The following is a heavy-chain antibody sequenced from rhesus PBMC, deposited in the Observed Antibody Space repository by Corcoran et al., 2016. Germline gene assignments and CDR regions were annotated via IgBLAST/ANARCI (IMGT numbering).Heavy chain of an antibody. Sequence: QVKLQQWGEGLVKPSETLSLTCAVYVVSMSGYSYWNWFSHAPGKGLECMGNIDGKCASCQYNPPLKNRVTIAGDTDKTQFSRSLNSVTAADTGVDYCARGGPPHDAFDFWGQGLRVTVSS. V-gene: IGHV4-73*01. CDR3: ARGGPPHDAFDF. D-gene: IGHD3-9*01. J-gene: IGHJ3*01. CDR1: VVSMSGYSY. CDR2: IDGKCASC.